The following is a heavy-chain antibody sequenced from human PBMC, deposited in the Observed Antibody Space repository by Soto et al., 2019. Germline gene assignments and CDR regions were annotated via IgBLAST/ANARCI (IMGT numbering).Heavy chain of an antibody. V-gene: IGHV3-48*02. J-gene: IGHJ4*02. CDR2: ITNGGTTI. CDR3: ATPVVRFLEWTTDY. D-gene: IGHD3-3*01. Sequence: GGSLRLSCAASGFTFSSYSMNWVRQSPGKGLEWISYITNGGTTIYYADSVKGRFTISRDNAKNSLYLHMNSLRDDDTAVYYCATPVVRFLEWTTDYWGQGTLVTVSS. CDR1: GFTFSSYS.